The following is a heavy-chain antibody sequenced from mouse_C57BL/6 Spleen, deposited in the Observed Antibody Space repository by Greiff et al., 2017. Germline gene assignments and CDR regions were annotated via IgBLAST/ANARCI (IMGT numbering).Heavy chain of an antibody. CDR1: GYTFTSYW. CDR3: AKDYSNWGDY. V-gene: IGHV1-59*01. J-gene: IGHJ2*01. Sequence: QVQLQQPGAELVRPGTSVKLSCKASGYTFTSYWMHWVKQRPGQGLEWIGVIDPSDSYTNYNQKFKGKATLTVDTSSSTAYMQLSSLTSEDSAVYYCAKDYSNWGDYWGQGTTLTVSS. CDR2: IDPSDSYT. D-gene: IGHD2-5*01.